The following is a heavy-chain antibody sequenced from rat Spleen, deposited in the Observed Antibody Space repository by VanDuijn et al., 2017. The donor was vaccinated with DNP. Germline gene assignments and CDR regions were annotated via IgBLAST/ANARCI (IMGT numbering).Heavy chain of an antibody. CDR1: GFTFSGYY. J-gene: IGHJ1*01. D-gene: IGHD3-1*01. CDR3: ARGSTSIYWYFDF. V-gene: IGHV5-7*01. Sequence: EVQLVESGGGLVQPGRSLKLSCAASGFTFSGYYVAWVRQAPKKGLEWVAAISPSGSRTYYLDSVKGRFTLSRDDAKSSLYLQMNSLTSEDTATYYCARGSTSIYWYFDFWGPGAMVTVSS. CDR2: ISPSGSRT.